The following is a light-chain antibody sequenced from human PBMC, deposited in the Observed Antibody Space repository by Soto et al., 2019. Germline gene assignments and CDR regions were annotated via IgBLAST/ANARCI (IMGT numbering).Light chain of an antibody. CDR3: CSFTTTSTHV. J-gene: IGLJ1*01. CDR1: SSDIGAYDY. Sequence: QSALTQPASLSGSPGQSITLSCTGTSSDIGAYDYVSWFQQHPGKAPKLMISEVNNRPSVVSNRFSGSKSGNTAYLTISGLQVEDEAEYCCCSFTTTSTHVFGTGTKLTVL. CDR2: EVN. V-gene: IGLV2-14*01.